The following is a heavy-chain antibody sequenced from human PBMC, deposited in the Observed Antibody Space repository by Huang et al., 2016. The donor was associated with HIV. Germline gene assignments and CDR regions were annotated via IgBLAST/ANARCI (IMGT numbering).Heavy chain of an antibody. CDR3: AKDRVAGTGHCFDP. Sequence: EVKLLESGGGLVQPGGSLRLSCAASGFSFSSYTMTWVRQAPGKGLGGASSIRVSDNTTFYADAVKGRFTISRDNSKNTLYLQMKSLRVDDTAVYYCAKDRVAGTGHCFDPWGQGTLVTVSS. V-gene: IGHV3-23*01. CDR1: GFSFSSYT. J-gene: IGHJ5*02. D-gene: IGHD6-19*01. CDR2: IRVSDNTT.